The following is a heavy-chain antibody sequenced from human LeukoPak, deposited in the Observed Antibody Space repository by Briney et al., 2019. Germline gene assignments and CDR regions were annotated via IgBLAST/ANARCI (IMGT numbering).Heavy chain of an antibody. Sequence: GGSLRLSCAASGFTFSRYWMHWVRQAPGKGLVWVSYTNSDATSTNCADSVKGRFTISRDNAKNTLYLQMNSLRAEDTAVYYCARDLGHGFDYWGQGTLVTVSS. J-gene: IGHJ4*02. V-gene: IGHV3-74*01. CDR3: ARDLGHGFDY. CDR1: GFTFSRYW. CDR2: TNSDATST.